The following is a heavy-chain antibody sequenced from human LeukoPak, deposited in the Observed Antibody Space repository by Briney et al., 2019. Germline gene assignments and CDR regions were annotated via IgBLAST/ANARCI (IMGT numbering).Heavy chain of an antibody. D-gene: IGHD1-26*01. CDR3: ARDNSVGDNAWWFDP. J-gene: IGHJ5*02. V-gene: IGHV1-46*01. Sequence: GASVKVSCKTSGYTFTSHYMHWVRQAPGQGLEWMGVINPSDHFTRYAQKFQGRVTMTRDMSTSTDYMELSSLRSEDTAVYYCARDNSVGDNAWWFDPWGQGTLVIVSS. CDR1: GYTFTSHY. CDR2: INPSDHFT.